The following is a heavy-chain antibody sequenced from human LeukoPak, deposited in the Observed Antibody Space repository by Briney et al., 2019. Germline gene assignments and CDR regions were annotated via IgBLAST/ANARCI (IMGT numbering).Heavy chain of an antibody. J-gene: IGHJ4*02. Sequence: PSETLSLTCAVYGGSFSGYYWSWIRQPPGKGLEWIGGINHSGSTNYNPSLKSRVTISVDTSKNQFSLKLSSVTAADTAVYYCARGPMRSGGSPLRFWGQGTLVTVSS. CDR3: ARGPMRSGGSPLRF. V-gene: IGHV4-34*01. CDR2: INHSGST. CDR1: GGSFSGYY. D-gene: IGHD2-15*01.